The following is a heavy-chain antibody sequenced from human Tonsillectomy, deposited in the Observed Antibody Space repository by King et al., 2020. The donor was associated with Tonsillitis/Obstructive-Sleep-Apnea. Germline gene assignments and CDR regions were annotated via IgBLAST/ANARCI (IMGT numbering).Heavy chain of an antibody. CDR3: ARDHWSPGLAEGLFDY. CDR2: IKQDGSEK. Sequence: VQLVESGGGLVQPGGSLRLSCAASGFTFSSYWMSWVRQAPGKGLEWVANIKQDGSEKYYVDSVRGRFTISRDNAKTSLYLQMNSLRAEDTAVYYCARDHWSPGLAEGLFDYWGQGTLVTVSS. CDR1: GFTFSSYW. V-gene: IGHV3-7*03. D-gene: IGHD1-1*01. J-gene: IGHJ4*02.